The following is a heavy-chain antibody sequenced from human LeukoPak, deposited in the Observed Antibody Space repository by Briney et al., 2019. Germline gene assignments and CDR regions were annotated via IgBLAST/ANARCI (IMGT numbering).Heavy chain of an antibody. V-gene: IGHV4-4*07. D-gene: IGHD3-22*01. CDR1: GGSISSYY. CDR2: IYTSGST. Sequence: PSETLSLTCTVSGGSISSYYWSWIRQPAGKGLEWIGRIYTSGSTNYNPSLKSRVTISVDTSKNQFSLKLSSVTAADTAVYYCARHEITMIVVAGNWFDPWGQGTLVTVSS. J-gene: IGHJ5*02. CDR3: ARHEITMIVVAGNWFDP.